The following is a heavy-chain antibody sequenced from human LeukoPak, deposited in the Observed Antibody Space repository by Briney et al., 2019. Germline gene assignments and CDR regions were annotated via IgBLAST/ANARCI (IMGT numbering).Heavy chain of an antibody. CDR1: GYTFTGYY. V-gene: IGHV1-2*02. CDR2: INPNSSGT. Sequence: ASVKVSCKASGYTFTGYYMHWVRQAPGQGLEWMGWINPNSSGTNYAQKFQGRVTMTRDTSISTAYMELSRLRSDDTAVYYCAGVRYSSGWYDYWGQGTLVTVSS. J-gene: IGHJ4*02. D-gene: IGHD6-19*01. CDR3: AGVRYSSGWYDY.